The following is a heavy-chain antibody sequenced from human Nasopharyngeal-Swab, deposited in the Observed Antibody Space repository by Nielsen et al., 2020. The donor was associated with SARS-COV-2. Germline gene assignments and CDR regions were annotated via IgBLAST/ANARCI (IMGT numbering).Heavy chain of an antibody. Sequence: GGSLRLSCAASGFTFSSYSMNWVRQAPGKGLEWVSSISSSSSYIYYADSVKGRFTISRDNAKNSLYLQMNSLRAEDTAVYYCARDYDSSDAFDIWGQGTMATVSS. CDR2: ISSSSSYI. V-gene: IGHV3-21*01. J-gene: IGHJ3*02. CDR3: ARDYDSSDAFDI. CDR1: GFTFSSYS. D-gene: IGHD3-3*01.